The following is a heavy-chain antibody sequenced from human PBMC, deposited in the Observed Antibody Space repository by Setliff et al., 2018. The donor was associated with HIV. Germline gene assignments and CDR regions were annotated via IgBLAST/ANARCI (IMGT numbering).Heavy chain of an antibody. J-gene: IGHJ4*02. CDR3: ARRIYGNNPYFDY. CDR1: GGSFSHYY. Sequence: SETLSLTCAVYGGSFSHYYWSWIRQSPGKGLEWIGSIYHNGITYYNPSLKSRVTISVDTSQNQFSLKLSSVTAADTAIYYCARRIYGNNPYFDYWSQGTLVTVSS. V-gene: IGHV4-34*01. D-gene: IGHD4-17*01. CDR2: IYHNGIT.